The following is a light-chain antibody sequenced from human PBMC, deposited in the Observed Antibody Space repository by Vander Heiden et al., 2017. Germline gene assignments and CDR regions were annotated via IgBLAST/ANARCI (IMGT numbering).Light chain of an antibody. CDR3: QQYNSYKWT. Sequence: IQMTQSPSTLSASVGDRVTITCRASQSISSWLAWYQQKPGKAPKLLIYDDSSLESGVQSRFSGSGSGTEFTLTISSLQPDDFATYYCQQYNSYKWTFGQGTKVEIK. V-gene: IGKV1-5*01. CDR1: QSISSW. J-gene: IGKJ1*01. CDR2: DDS.